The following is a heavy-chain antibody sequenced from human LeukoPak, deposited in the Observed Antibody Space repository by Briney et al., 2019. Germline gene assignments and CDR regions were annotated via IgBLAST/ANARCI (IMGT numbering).Heavy chain of an antibody. V-gene: IGHV1-2*02. CDR3: ARPYCSGGSCHDYFDY. Sequence: ASVKVSCKASGYSFTGYYTHWVRQAPGQGLEWMGWINTNSGGTKYAQKFQGRVTMTRDTSISTAYMELSRLRSDDTAVYYCARPYCSGGSCHDYFDYWGQGTLVTVSS. CDR1: GYSFTGYY. CDR2: INTNSGGT. J-gene: IGHJ4*02. D-gene: IGHD2-15*01.